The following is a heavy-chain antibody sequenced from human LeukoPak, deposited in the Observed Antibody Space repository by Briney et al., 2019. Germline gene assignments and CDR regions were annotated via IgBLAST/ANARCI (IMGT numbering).Heavy chain of an antibody. V-gene: IGHV1-2*02. D-gene: IGHD3-22*01. CDR2: INPNSGGT. Sequence: GASVKVSCKASGYTFTGYYMHWVRQAPGQGLEWMGWINPNSGGTNYAQKFQGRVTMTRDTSISTAYMELSRLRSDDTAVYYCASRNRPSYYYDSSGYYWDYWGQGTLVTVSP. J-gene: IGHJ4*02. CDR1: GYTFTGYY. CDR3: ASRNRPSYYYDSSGYYWDY.